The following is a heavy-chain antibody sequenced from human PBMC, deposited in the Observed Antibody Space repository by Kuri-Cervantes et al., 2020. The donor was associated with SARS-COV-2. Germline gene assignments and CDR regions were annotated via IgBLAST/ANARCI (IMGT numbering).Heavy chain of an antibody. V-gene: IGHV1-8*02. CDR3: ARDKSSDDYVWGSYRKLDAFDI. J-gene: IGHJ3*02. D-gene: IGHD3-16*02. Sequence: ASVKVSCKASGYTFRNNDINWVRQASGQGLEWMGWMNPDTGNSGYAQKFRGRVTMTRDTSMTTAYMELSSLRSEDTAVYYCARDKSSDDYVWGSYRKLDAFDIWGQGTMVTVSS. CDR1: GYTFRNND. CDR2: MNPDTGNS.